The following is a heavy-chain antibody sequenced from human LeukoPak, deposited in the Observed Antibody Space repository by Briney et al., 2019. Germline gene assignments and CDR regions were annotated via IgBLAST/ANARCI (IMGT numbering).Heavy chain of an antibody. CDR3: ARGVVGDRVTMNILSSYYYYYYMDV. V-gene: IGHV4-59*01. J-gene: IGHJ6*03. CDR1: GGSISSYY. Sequence: PSETLSLTCTVSGGSISSYYWSWIRQPPGKGLEWIGYIYYSGSTNYNPSLKSRVTISVDTSKNQFSLKLSSVTAADTAVYYCARGVVGDRVTMNILSSYYYYYYMDVWGKGTTVTVSS. D-gene: IGHD3-22*01. CDR2: IYYSGST.